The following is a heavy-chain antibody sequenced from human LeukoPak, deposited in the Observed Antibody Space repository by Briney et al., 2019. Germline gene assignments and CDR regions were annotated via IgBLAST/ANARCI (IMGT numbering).Heavy chain of an antibody. CDR2: ISSSSSYK. V-gene: IGHV3-21*01. CDR1: GFTFSSYT. J-gene: IGHJ4*02. D-gene: IGHD1-26*01. CDR3: ARDDGSYSRSPGFDN. Sequence: GGSLRLSCAASGFTFSSYTMNWVRQAPGKGLEWVSSISSSSSYKYYADSVKGRLTISRDNAKNSLYLQMNSLRAEDTAVYYCARDDGSYSRSPGFDNWGQGTLVTVSS.